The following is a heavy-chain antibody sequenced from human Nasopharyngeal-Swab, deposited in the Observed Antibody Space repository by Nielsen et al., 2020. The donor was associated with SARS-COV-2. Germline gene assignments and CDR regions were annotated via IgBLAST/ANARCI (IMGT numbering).Heavy chain of an antibody. D-gene: IGHD3-9*01. J-gene: IGHJ6*02. V-gene: IGHV3-11*01. CDR1: GFTFSDYY. CDR3: ARDSGYDILTGYIYYYGMDV. CDR2: ISSSGSTI. Sequence: GESLKISCAASGFTFSDYYMSWIRQAPGKGLVWVSYISSSGSTIYYADSVKGRFTISRDNAKNSLYLQMNSLRAEDTAVYYCARDSGYDILTGYIYYYGMDVWGQGTTVTVSS.